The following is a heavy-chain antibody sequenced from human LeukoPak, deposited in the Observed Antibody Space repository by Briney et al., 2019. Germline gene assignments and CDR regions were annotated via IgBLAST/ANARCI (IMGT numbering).Heavy chain of an antibody. J-gene: IGHJ4*01. V-gene: IGHV3-21*01. CDR1: GFTFSSYS. CDR2: ISSSSSYI. CDR3: AREDRKILSRYNPDN. Sequence: GGSLRLSCAASGFTFSSYSMNWVRQAPGKGLEWVSSISSSSSYIYYADSVKGRFTISRDNAKNSLYLQMNSLRAEDTAVYYCAREDRKILSRYNPDNWGHGNLVTVSS. D-gene: IGHD3-9*01.